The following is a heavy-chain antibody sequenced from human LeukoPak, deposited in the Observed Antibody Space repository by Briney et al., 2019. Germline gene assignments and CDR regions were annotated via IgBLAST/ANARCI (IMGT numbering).Heavy chain of an antibody. CDR3: ARGSGSPTYYFGY. CDR2: ISSSSSYI. J-gene: IGHJ4*02. Sequence: GGSPRLSCAASGFTFSSYSMNWVRQAPGKGLKWVSSISSSSSYIYYADSVKGRFTISRDNAKNSLYLQMNSLRAEDTAVYYCARGSGSPTYYFGYWGQGTLVTVSS. D-gene: IGHD1-26*01. V-gene: IGHV3-21*01. CDR1: GFTFSSYS.